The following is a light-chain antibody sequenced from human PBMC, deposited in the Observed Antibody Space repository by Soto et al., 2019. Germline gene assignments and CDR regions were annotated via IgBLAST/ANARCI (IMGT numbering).Light chain of an antibody. CDR1: HSISDT. CDR2: GAS. Sequence: IVMTQSPATLSVSPGGRATLSCMASHSISDTLAWYQQKPGQAPRLLIYGASARATGFPARFSGSGSGTDFTLTISSLQSEDFAVYYCQQYNNWPWTFGQGTKVDIK. V-gene: IGKV3-15*01. J-gene: IGKJ1*01. CDR3: QQYNNWPWT.